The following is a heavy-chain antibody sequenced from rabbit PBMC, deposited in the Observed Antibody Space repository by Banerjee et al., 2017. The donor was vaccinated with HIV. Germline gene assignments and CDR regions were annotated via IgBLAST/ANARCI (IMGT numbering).Heavy chain of an antibody. Sequence: QEQLEESGGDLVKPGASLTLTCTASGFSFSNKYVMCWVRQAPGKGLEWIACINTSSGNTVYASWAKGRFTISKTSSTTVTLQMTSLTAADTATYFCARGATYGGGGWNFNLWGPGTLVTVS. J-gene: IGHJ4*01. CDR1: GFSFSNKYV. CDR3: ARGATYGGGGWNFNL. D-gene: IGHD8-1*01. V-gene: IGHV1S45*01. CDR2: INTSSGNT.